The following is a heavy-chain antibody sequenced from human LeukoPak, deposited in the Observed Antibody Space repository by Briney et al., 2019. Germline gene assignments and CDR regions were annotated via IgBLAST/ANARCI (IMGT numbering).Heavy chain of an antibody. D-gene: IGHD2/OR15-2a*01. CDR2: ISGGGDGK. V-gene: IGHV3-23*01. Sequence: GGSLRLSCVASGFTFSNFALSWVRQAPGKGLEWVSAISGGGDGKYYADSVKGRFTTSRDNSKNTLYLQMDSLRAEDTAVYSCARAAGVDSATAYYWYFDLWGRGTLVTVSS. CDR3: ARAAGVDSATAYYWYFDL. J-gene: IGHJ2*01. CDR1: GFTFSNFA.